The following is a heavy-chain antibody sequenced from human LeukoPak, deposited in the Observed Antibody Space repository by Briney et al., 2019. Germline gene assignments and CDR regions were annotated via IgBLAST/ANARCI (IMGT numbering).Heavy chain of an antibody. J-gene: IGHJ5*02. V-gene: IGHV3-48*01. CDR1: GFTFSSYS. CDR3: AKDSEARYCSSTSCYDWFDP. Sequence: GGSLRLSCAASGFTFSSYSMNWVRQAPGKGLEWVSYISSSSSTIYYADSVKGRFTISRDNSKNTLYLQMNSLRAEDTAVYYCAKDSEARYCSSTSCYDWFDPWGQGTLVTVSS. D-gene: IGHD2-2*01. CDR2: ISSSSSTI.